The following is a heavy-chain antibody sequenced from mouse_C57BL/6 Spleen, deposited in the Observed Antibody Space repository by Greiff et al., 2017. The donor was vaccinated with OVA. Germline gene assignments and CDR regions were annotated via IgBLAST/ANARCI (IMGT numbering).Heavy chain of an antibody. Sequence: QVQLQQPGAELVRPGSSVKLSCKASGYTFTSYWMDWVKQRPGQGLEWIGNIYPSDSETHYNQKFKDKATLTVDKSSSTAYMQLSSLTSEDSAVYYCAREGYYGSSGYFDYWGQGTTLTVSS. CDR1: GYTFTSYW. CDR3: AREGYYGSSGYFDY. V-gene: IGHV1-61*01. CDR2: IYPSDSET. J-gene: IGHJ2*01. D-gene: IGHD1-1*01.